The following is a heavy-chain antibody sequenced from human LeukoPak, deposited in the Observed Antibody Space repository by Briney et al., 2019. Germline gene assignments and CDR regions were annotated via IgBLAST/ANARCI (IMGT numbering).Heavy chain of an antibody. Sequence: GGSLRLSCAASGFIFSSYGMHWVRQAPGKGLEWVAFIRYDGSNKYYADSVKGRFTISRDNSKNTLYLQMNSLRAEDTAVYYCAKEYGETNWFDPWGQGTLVTVSS. D-gene: IGHD4-17*01. V-gene: IGHV3-30*02. J-gene: IGHJ5*02. CDR2: IRYDGSNK. CDR1: GFIFSSYG. CDR3: AKEYGETNWFDP.